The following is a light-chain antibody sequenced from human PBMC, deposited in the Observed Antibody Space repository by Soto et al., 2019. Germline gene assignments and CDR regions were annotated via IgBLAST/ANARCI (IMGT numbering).Light chain of an antibody. CDR2: GAS. V-gene: IGKV1-8*01. CDR1: KPISTY. J-gene: IGKJ1*01. Sequence: AIRMTQSPSSISAFTGDRVTITCRASKPISTYLAWYQQKPGTAPTLLIYGASTLQSGVPSRFSGSGSGPDFTLTISCLQSEEFATYFCQQYCADPRAFGQGIMVAIK. CDR3: QQYCADPRA.